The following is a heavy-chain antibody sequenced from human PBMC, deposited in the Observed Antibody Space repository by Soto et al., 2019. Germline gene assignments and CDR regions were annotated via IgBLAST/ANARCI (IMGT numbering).Heavy chain of an antibody. Sequence: GASVKVSCKASGYTFTSYYMHWVRQAPGQGLEWMGIINPSGGSTSYAQKFQGRVTMTRDTSTSTVYMELSSLRSEDTAVYYCASGNPATFGGITVYYYYGMDVWGQGTTVTVSS. CDR3: ASGNPATFGGITVYYYYGMDV. CDR2: INPSGGST. J-gene: IGHJ6*02. V-gene: IGHV1-46*01. CDR1: GYTFTSYY. D-gene: IGHD3-16*02.